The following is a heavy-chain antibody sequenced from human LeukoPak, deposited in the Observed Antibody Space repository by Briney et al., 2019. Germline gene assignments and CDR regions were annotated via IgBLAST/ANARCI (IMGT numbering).Heavy chain of an antibody. CDR3: ARGRHDYDSEYDF. CDR2: INPSGGTT. CDR1: GYTFTGYY. Sequence: ASVKVSCKASGYTFTGYYMHWVRQAPGQGLEWTGLINPSGGTTFYAQKFQGTVTMTRDTSTSTVYMELSSLRSEDTAVYYCARGRHDYDSEYDFWGQGTLVTVSS. J-gene: IGHJ4*02. D-gene: IGHD4-17*01. V-gene: IGHV1-46*01.